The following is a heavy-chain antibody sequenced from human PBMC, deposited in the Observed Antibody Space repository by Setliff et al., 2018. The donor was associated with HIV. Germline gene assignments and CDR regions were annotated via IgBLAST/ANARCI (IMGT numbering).Heavy chain of an antibody. V-gene: IGHV1-18*01. CDR1: GYTFISFG. D-gene: IGHD3-22*01. J-gene: IGHJ4*01. Sequence: ASVKVSCKTSGYTFISFGISWVRQAPGQVLEWMVWSAGHNGDTQYDQMLQGRVTVAADVSTSTVYMELRSLRSDDTAMYYCVRDDNYFDTTGYYPYFDYWGHGTQVTASS. CDR3: VRDDNYFDTTGYYPYFDY. CDR2: SAGHNGDT.